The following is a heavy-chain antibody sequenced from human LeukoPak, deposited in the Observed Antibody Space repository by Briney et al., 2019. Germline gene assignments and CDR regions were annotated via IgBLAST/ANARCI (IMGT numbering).Heavy chain of an antibody. Sequence: GASVKVSCKASGYTFTGYYMHWVRQAPGQGLEWMGWINPNSGGTNYAQKFQGRVTMTGDTSISTAYMELSRLRSDDTAVYYCARDQITATDVFDYWGQGTLVTVSS. CDR3: ARDQITATDVFDY. V-gene: IGHV1-2*02. CDR2: INPNSGGT. CDR1: GYTFTGYY. D-gene: IGHD6-13*01. J-gene: IGHJ4*02.